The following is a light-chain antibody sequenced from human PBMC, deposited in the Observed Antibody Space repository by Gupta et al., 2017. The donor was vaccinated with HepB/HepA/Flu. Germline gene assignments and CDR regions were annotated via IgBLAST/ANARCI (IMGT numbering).Light chain of an antibody. CDR1: KLGDKY. Sequence: SYELTQPPPVSVSPGQTARIPCSGDKLGDKYACWYQQKPGQSPVLVIYQDSKRPSGIPERFSGSNSGNTATLTISGTQAMDEADYYCQAWDSSTRGVVFGGGTKLTVL. CDR3: QAWDSSTRGVV. V-gene: IGLV3-1*01. CDR2: QDS. J-gene: IGLJ2*01.